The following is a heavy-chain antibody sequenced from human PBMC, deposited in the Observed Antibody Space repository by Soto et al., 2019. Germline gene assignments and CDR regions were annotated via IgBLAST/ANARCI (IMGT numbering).Heavy chain of an antibody. D-gene: IGHD2-2*01. Sequence: AAVKACCKACVYTFTRNDINWVRQATGQDLECMGCLNPNGGNTGYAQKFKGRVTMTRXPXXSXXXMXLXXLRXDXTAVYYCSSGCYDPRGQLAYRGQRTLVPVSS. V-gene: IGHV1-8*01. CDR3: SSGCYDPRGQLAY. CDR1: VYTFTRND. J-gene: IGHJ1*01. CDR2: LNPNGGNT.